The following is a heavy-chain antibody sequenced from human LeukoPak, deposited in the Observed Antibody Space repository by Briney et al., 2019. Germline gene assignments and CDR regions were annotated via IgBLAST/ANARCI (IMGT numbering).Heavy chain of an antibody. V-gene: IGHV4-34*01. J-gene: IGHJ4*02. CDR1: GGSFSGYY. CDR2: INHSGST. CDR3: ARGGWLRPFDY. D-gene: IGHD5-12*01. Sequence: TSETLSLTCAVYGGSFSGYYWSWIRQPPGKGLEWIGGINHSGSTNYNPSLKSRVTISVDTSKNQFSLKLSSVTAADTAVYYCARGGWLRPFDYWGQGTLVTVSS.